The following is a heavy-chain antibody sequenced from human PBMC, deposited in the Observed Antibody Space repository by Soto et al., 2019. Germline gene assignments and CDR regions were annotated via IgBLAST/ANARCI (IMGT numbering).Heavy chain of an antibody. CDR1: GFTFSSYA. V-gene: IGHV3-30*18. CDR3: AKDRSTIFGVVTYYFDY. Sequence: QVQLVESGGGVVQPGRSLRLSCAASGFTFSSYAMHWVRQTPDKGLEWVAFLSYDGSHNYYADSVKGRFTISRDNSKNTLYPQMNSLRVEDTAVYYCAKDRSTIFGVVTYYFDYWGQGNLVNVSS. J-gene: IGHJ4*02. D-gene: IGHD3-3*01. CDR2: LSYDGSHN.